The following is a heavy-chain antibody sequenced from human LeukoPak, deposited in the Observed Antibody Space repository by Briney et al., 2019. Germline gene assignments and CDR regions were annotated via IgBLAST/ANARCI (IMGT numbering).Heavy chain of an antibody. V-gene: IGHV3-48*03. Sequence: PGGSLRLSCAASGFTFSSYEMNWVRQAPGKGLEWVSYISSSGSTIYYADSVKGRFTISRDNAKNSLYLQMNSLRAEDTAVYYCARAITDYYDSSGYYFYYWGQGTLVTVSS. CDR2: ISSSGSTI. CDR3: ARAITDYYDSSGYYFYY. J-gene: IGHJ4*02. D-gene: IGHD3-22*01. CDR1: GFTFSSYE.